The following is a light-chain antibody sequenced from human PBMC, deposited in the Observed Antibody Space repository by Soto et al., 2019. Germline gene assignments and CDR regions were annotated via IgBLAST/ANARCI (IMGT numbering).Light chain of an antibody. Sequence: QSALTQPASVSGSPGQSITISCTGTSSDIGANNYVSWYQQHPGKAPKLMIYDVSDRASGASSRISGSKSGNTASLTISWLLPEDEADYYCSFFTFSSTFFGSGTKLTVL. CDR2: DVS. V-gene: IGLV2-14*03. CDR1: SSDIGANNY. CDR3: SFFTFSSTF. J-gene: IGLJ1*01.